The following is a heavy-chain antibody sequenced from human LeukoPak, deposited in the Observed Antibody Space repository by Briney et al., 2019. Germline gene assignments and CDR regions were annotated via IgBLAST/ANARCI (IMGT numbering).Heavy chain of an antibody. CDR3: TRGIGWLDH. Sequence: SQTLSLTCAISGDSFSSNSAAWSWLRQSPSRGLEWLGRTYYRSKWHNEYAASVKSRITINPDTSKNQFSLQLNSVTPEDTAVYYCTRGIGWLDHWGQGTLVTVSS. V-gene: IGHV6-1*01. CDR1: GDSFSSNSAA. CDR2: TYYRSKWHN. J-gene: IGHJ5*02.